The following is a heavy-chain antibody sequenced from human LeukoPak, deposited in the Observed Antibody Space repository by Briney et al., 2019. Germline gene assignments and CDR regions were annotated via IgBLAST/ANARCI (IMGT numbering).Heavy chain of an antibody. D-gene: IGHD5-12*01. V-gene: IGHV4-61*01. J-gene: IGHJ4*02. Sequence: SETLSLTCTVSGYSISSGYYWSWIRQPPGKGLEWIGYFYYSGSTNYNPSLKSRVTISVDTSKNQFSLKLSSVTAADTAVYYCARANRYDLHFDYWGQGTLVTVSS. CDR1: GYSISSGYY. CDR2: FYYSGST. CDR3: ARANRYDLHFDY.